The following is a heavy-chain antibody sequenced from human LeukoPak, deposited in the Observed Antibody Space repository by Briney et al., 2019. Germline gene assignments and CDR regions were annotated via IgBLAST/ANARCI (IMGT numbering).Heavy chain of an antibody. CDR1: GFTFSNAW. Sequence: GGSLRPSCAASGFTFSNAWMSWVRQAPGKGLEWVGRVKSKSDGGTTDYAAPVKGRFTISRDDSENMVYLQMNSLNAEDTAVYYCATDWHWGQGTLVTVSS. V-gene: IGHV3-15*01. CDR3: ATDWH. J-gene: IGHJ4*02. CDR2: VKSKSDGGTT.